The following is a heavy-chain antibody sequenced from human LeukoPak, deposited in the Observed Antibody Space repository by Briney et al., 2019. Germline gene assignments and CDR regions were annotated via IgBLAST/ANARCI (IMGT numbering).Heavy chain of an antibody. J-gene: IGHJ5*02. CDR1: GGSISSYS. D-gene: IGHD4-17*01. Sequence: TSETLSLTCTVSGGSISSYSWSWIRQPPGKGLEWIGYIYCSGSTNYNPSLKSRLTISVDTSKNQFSLKLSSVTAADTAVYYCARGMPTGPDPCGQGILVTVSS. CDR3: ARGMPTGPDP. CDR2: IYCSGST. V-gene: IGHV4-59*08.